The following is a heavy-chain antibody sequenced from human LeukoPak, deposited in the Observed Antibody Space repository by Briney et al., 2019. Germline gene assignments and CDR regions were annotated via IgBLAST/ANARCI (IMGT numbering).Heavy chain of an antibody. V-gene: IGHV3-21*01. D-gene: IGHD6-19*01. CDR2: ISSSSSYI. Sequence: PGGSLRLSCAASGFTLSSYAMNWVRQAPGKGLEWVSSISSSSSYIYYADSVKGRFTISRDNAKNSLYLQMNSLRAEDTAVYYCARYRPWYSSGWSPSYYYYGMDVWGQGTTVTVSS. J-gene: IGHJ6*02. CDR1: GFTLSSYA. CDR3: ARYRPWYSSGWSPSYYYYGMDV.